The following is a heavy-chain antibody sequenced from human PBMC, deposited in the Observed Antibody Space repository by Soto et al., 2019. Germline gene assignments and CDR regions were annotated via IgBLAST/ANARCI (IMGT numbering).Heavy chain of an antibody. V-gene: IGHV3-11*06. D-gene: IGHD6-13*01. Sequence: GGSLRLSCAASGFTFSDYYMSWIRQAPGKGLEWVSYISSSSSYTNYADSVKGRFTISRDNAKNSLYLQMNSLRAEDTAVYYCARDLRCGSSCQLRYYYYGMDVWGQGTTVTVSS. CDR3: ARDLRCGSSCQLRYYYYGMDV. CDR1: GFTFSDYY. J-gene: IGHJ6*02. CDR2: ISSSSSYT.